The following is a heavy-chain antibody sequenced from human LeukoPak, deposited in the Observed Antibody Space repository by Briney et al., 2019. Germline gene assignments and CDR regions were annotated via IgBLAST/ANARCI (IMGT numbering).Heavy chain of an antibody. J-gene: IGHJ3*02. V-gene: IGHV3-23*01. CDR1: GFTFSNYA. CDR3: AELVAATPVDAFDI. CDR2: ISGSGGST. D-gene: IGHD2-15*01. Sequence: GGSLRLSCEDSGFTFSNYAMTWVRQAPGQGLEWVSSISGSGGSTYYADSVKGRFTISRDNSKNTLYLQMNSLRAEDTAVYYCAELVAATPVDAFDIWGQGTMVTVSS.